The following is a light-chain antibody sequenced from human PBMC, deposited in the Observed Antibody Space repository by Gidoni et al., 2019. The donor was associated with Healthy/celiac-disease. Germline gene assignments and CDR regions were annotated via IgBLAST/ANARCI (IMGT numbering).Light chain of an antibody. CDR1: QGISSA. V-gene: IGKV1D-13*01. CDR3: QQFNNYLFT. CDR2: DAS. J-gene: IGKJ3*01. Sequence: AIQLTPSPSSLSASAGDRVTITCRASQGISSALAWYQQKPGKAPKLLIYDASSLESGVPSRFSGSGSGTDFTLTISSLQAEDFATYYCQQFNNYLFTFGPGTKVDIK.